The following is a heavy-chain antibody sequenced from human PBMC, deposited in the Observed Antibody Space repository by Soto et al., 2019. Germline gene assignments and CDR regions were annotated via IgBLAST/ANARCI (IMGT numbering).Heavy chain of an antibody. V-gene: IGHV4-39*01. CDR1: GVSTSSSIYY. Sequence: SETLSLTCTVSGVSTSSSIYYWGWIRQPPGKGLEWIGSIYYSGSTYYNPSLKSRVTISVDTSKNQFSLKLSSVTAADTAVYYCVIDFWSGLQYNWFDPWGQGTLVTVSS. J-gene: IGHJ5*02. D-gene: IGHD3-3*01. CDR3: VIDFWSGLQYNWFDP. CDR2: IYYSGST.